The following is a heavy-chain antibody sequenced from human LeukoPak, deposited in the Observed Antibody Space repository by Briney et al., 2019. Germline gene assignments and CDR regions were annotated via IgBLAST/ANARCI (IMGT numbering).Heavy chain of an antibody. Sequence: PSETLSPTCAVSGGSISSSSWWSWVRQPPGKGLEWIGEIYHSGSTNYNPSLKSRVTISVDKSKTQFSLKLSSVTAADTAVYYCASKNYYDSSGYYYGTYFDYWGQGTLVTVSS. D-gene: IGHD3-22*01. CDR2: IYHSGST. V-gene: IGHV4-4*02. CDR1: GGSISSSSW. CDR3: ASKNYYDSSGYYYGTYFDY. J-gene: IGHJ4*02.